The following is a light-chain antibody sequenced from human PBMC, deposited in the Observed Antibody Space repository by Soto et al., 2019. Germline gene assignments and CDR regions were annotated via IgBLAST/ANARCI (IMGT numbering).Light chain of an antibody. J-gene: IGLJ2*01. V-gene: IGLV3-21*04. CDR2: YDS. CDR3: QVWDSSSDHRVV. CDR1: NIGSKS. Sequence: SYELTQPPSVSVAPGKTARITCGGNNIGSKSVHWYQQKPGQAPVLVIYYDSDRPSGIPERFSGSNSGNTSTLTISRVEAGDEAEYYCQVWDSSSDHRVVFGGGTKLTVL.